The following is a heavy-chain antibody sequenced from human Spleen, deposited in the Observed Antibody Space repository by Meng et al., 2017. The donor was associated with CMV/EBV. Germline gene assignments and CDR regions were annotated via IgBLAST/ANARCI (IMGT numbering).Heavy chain of an antibody. CDR2: INPSGGYT. D-gene: IGHD2-21*01. CDR3: ARGFTRFCGGNCYTDY. J-gene: IGHJ4*02. CDR1: GYTFTRNY. V-gene: IGHV1-46*01. Sequence: ASVKVSCKASGYTFTRNYMHWVRQAPGQGLEWMGIINPSGGYTNFAQKFQGRVTMTRDTSTSTVYMELSSLRSEDTAVYYCARGFTRFCGGNCYTDYWGQGTLVTVSS.